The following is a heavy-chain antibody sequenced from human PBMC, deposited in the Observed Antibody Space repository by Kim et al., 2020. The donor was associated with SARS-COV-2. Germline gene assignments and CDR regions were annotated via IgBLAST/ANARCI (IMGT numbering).Heavy chain of an antibody. D-gene: IGHD3-16*01. CDR2: IYATGDT. V-gene: IGHV4-4*07. J-gene: IGHJ2*01. CDR3: ARANIYDSSPVWFFDL. CDR1: GGSISTYS. Sequence: SETLSLTCTVSGGSISTYSWSWIRQPAGKGLEWIGRIYATGDTNYSPSIKSRVTMSLDKSKNHFSLKLSSVTAADTAVYYCARANIYDSSPVWFFDLWGRGTLVTVSS.